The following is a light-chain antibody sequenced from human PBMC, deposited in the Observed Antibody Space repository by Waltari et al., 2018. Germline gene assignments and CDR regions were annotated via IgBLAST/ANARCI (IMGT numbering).Light chain of an antibody. CDR1: SSDVGFYNY. J-gene: IGLJ3*02. CDR2: DVS. Sequence: QSALTQPASVSGSHGQSITISCTGTSSDVGFYNYVSWYQQHPGKAPKLMIYDVSERPSGVSNRFSGSKSGNTASLTISGLQAEDEADYYCNSYAGSSSWVFGGGTKLTVL. V-gene: IGLV2-14*01. CDR3: NSYAGSSSWV.